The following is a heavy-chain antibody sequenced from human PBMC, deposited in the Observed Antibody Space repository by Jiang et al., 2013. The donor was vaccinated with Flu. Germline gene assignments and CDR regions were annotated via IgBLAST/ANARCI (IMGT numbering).Heavy chain of an antibody. CDR1: GFTFSSYA. CDR3: AKFGGDAFYYHYYGMDV. D-gene: IGHD4-17*01. CDR2: ISGSGGST. Sequence: LVESGGGLVQPGGSLRLSCAASGFTFSSYAMSWVRQAPGKGLEWVSVISGSGGSTYYADSVKGRFTISRDNSKNTLYLQMNSLRAEDTALYYCAKFGGDAFYYHYYGMDVWGQGTTVTVSS. J-gene: IGHJ6*02. V-gene: IGHV3-23*04.